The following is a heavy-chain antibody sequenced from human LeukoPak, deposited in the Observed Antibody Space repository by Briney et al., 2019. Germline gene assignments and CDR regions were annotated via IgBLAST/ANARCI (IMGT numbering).Heavy chain of an antibody. CDR1: GGSISSYY. CDR3: ARTATVTTSDFDY. J-gene: IGHJ4*02. D-gene: IGHD4-17*01. V-gene: IGHV4-59*01. CDR2: IYYSGST. Sequence: SETLSLTCTVSGGSISSYYWSWIRQPPGKGLEWIGYIYYSGSTNYNPSLKSRVTISVDTSKNQFSLKLSSVTAADMAVYYCARTATVTTSDFDYWGQGTLVTVSS.